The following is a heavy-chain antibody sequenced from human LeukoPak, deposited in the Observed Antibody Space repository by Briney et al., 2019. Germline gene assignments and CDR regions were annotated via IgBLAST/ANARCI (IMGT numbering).Heavy chain of an antibody. Sequence: SETLSLTCAVSGGSFSSTNWWSWIRQPPGKGLEWIGYIYYSGSTNYNPSLKSRVTISVDTSKNQFSLKLSSVTAADTAVYYCARGGAKTYYYYYMDVWGKGTTVTVSS. CDR2: IYYSGST. CDR3: ARGGAKTYYYYYMDV. D-gene: IGHD1-26*01. V-gene: IGHV4-61*01. J-gene: IGHJ6*03. CDR1: GGSFSSTNW.